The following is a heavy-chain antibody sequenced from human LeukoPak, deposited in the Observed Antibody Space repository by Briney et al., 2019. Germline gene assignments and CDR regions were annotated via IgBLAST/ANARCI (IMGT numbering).Heavy chain of an antibody. J-gene: IGHJ4*02. Sequence: ASVKVSCKASGYTFTTFGIHWVRQAPGQGLEWMGIINPSGGSTNYAQKFQERVTITRDMSTSTAYMELSSLRSEDTAVYYCAADRHDILTGWSIFDYWGQGTLVTVSS. CDR1: GYTFTTFG. D-gene: IGHD3-9*01. CDR2: INPSGGST. CDR3: AADRHDILTGWSIFDY. V-gene: IGHV1-46*01.